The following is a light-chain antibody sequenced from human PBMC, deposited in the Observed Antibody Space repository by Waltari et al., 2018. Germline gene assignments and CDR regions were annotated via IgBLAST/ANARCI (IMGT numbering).Light chain of an antibody. J-gene: IGLJ1*01. Sequence: QSALTQPPSASGSPGQSITISCTGSARDIGARDSVSWYQQHPGKTPKLLLYDVNRRPSGVPLRVSGSKSGNTASLTVTGLQTEDEADYYCSSYVGADTAVFGPGTKVTVL. CDR1: ARDIGARDS. CDR3: SSYVGADTAV. V-gene: IGLV2-8*01. CDR2: DVN.